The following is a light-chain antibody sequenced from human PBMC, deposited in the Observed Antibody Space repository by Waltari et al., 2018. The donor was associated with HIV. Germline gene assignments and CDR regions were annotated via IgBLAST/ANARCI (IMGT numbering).Light chain of an antibody. V-gene: IGLV2-11*01. CDR3: CSYAGSYTL. J-gene: IGLJ2*01. CDR2: DVS. Sequence: QSALTQPRSVSGSPGKSVTISCTATSSDVGGYNHFSWYQQHPGKAPKLIIYDVSKRPSGVPDRFSGSKSGNTASLTISGLQAEDEADYYCCSYAGSYTLFGGGTKLTVL. CDR1: SSDVGGYNH.